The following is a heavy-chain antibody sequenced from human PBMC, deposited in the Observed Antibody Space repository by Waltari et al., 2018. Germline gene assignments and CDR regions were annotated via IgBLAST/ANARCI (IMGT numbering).Heavy chain of an antibody. CDR2: ISWNSGSI. Sequence: EVQLVESGGGLVQPGRSLRLSCAASGFTFDDYAMYWVRQAPGKGLEWVSGISWNSGSIGYADSVKGRFTISRDNGKNSLYLQMNSLRAEDTAFYYCAKDLEDISSWHQWGNGFDMWGQGTMVTVSS. CDR1: GFTFDDYA. J-gene: IGHJ3*02. D-gene: IGHD6-13*01. V-gene: IGHV3-9*01. CDR3: AKDLEDISSWHQWGNGFDM.